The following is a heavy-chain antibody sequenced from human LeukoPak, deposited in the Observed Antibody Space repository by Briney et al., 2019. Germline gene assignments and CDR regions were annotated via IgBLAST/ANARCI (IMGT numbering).Heavy chain of an antibody. J-gene: IGHJ4*02. CDR1: GFTFSSYR. V-gene: IGHV4-34*01. CDR2: INHSGST. CDR3: ARTRYYYNSRSYGAPYYFDY. Sequence: GSLRLSCAASGFTFSSYRMNWVRQAPGKGLEWIGEINHSGSTNCNPSLKSRVTISVDTSKNQFSLKLSSVTAAGTAVYYCARTRYYYNSRSYGAPYYFDYWGQGTLVTVSS. D-gene: IGHD3-10*01.